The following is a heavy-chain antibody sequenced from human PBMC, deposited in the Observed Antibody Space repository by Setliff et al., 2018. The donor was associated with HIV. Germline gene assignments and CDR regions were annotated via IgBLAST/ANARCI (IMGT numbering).Heavy chain of an antibody. Sequence: KTSETLSLTCTVSGGPMSGYYWSWLRQSPVKGLEWIGYIYSSGTTNYNPSFKSRVSISLDTSRSQFSLMLSSVTAADTAIYYCAKYWRASGTYVFDIWGLGTMVT. J-gene: IGHJ3*02. CDR3: AKYWRASGTYVFDI. CDR2: IYSSGTT. CDR1: GGPMSGYY. V-gene: IGHV4-4*08. D-gene: IGHD2-15*01.